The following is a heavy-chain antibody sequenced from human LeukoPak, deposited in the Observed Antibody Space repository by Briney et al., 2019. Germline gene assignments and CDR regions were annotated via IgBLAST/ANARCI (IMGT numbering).Heavy chain of an antibody. CDR1: GDSVSSNSAA. CDR2: TYYRSKWYN. V-gene: IGHV6-1*01. Sequence: SQTLSLTCAISGDSVSSNSAAWNWIRQSPSRGLEWLGRTYYRSKWYNDYAVSVKSRITINPDTSKNQFSLQLNSVTAADTAVYYCARHTHYYDSSGYTYYFDYWGQGTLVTVSS. D-gene: IGHD3-22*01. J-gene: IGHJ4*02. CDR3: ARHTHYYDSSGYTYYFDY.